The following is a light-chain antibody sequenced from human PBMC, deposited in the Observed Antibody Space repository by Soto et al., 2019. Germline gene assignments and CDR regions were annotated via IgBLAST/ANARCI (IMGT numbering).Light chain of an antibody. CDR3: QQFNAFPRT. V-gene: IGKV1-9*01. J-gene: IGKJ1*01. CDR2: TAA. CDR1: QGIANS. Sequence: DIQLTQSPSFLSASVGDKVTITCRANQGIANSLAWFQQKPGRAPNLLIYTAATLQGGVPSRFSGSGSGTEFTLTITSLQAEDFATYYCQQFNAFPRTFGKGTRWTS.